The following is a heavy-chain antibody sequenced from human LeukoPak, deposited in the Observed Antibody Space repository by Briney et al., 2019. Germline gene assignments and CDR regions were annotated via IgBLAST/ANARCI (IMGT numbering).Heavy chain of an antibody. J-gene: IGHJ4*02. CDR3: AKDRYCSSARCFAPADH. CDR2: ISGDGGST. D-gene: IGHD2-2*01. CDR1: GFTSSSYA. V-gene: IGHV3-43*02. Sequence: GGSLRLSCAASGFTSSSYAMSWVRQAPGKGLEWVSLISGDGGSTNYADSVKGRFTISRDNSKNSLYLQMNSLRAEDTAFYYCAKDRYCSSARCFAPADHWGQGTLVTVSS.